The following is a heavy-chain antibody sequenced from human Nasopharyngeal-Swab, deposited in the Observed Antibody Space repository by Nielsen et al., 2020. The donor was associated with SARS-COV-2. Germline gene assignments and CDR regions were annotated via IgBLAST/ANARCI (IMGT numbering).Heavy chain of an antibody. CDR3: ARKDYDILTGYYPMDV. V-gene: IGHV3-30*02. CDR2: IRYNGGDK. J-gene: IGHJ6*03. D-gene: IGHD3-9*01. Sequence: GESLKISCVASGFIFSHYGMQWVRQAPGKGLEWVAFIRYNGGDKYYADSVKGRFTISRDNAKNSLYLQMNSLRAEDTAVYYCARKDYDILTGYYPMDVWGKGTTVTVSS. CDR1: GFIFSHYG.